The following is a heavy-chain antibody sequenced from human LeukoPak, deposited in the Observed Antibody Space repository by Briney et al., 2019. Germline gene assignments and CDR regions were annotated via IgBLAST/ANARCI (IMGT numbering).Heavy chain of an antibody. CDR3: ARRYYYGSGSYRDPNWFDP. CDR1: GYTFTSYA. CDR2: INPNSGGT. V-gene: IGHV1-2*02. J-gene: IGHJ5*02. Sequence: GASVKVSCKASGYTFTSYAMHWVRQAPGQGLEWMGWINPNSGGTNYVQKFQGRVTMTRDTSISTAYMELSRLRSDDTAVYYCARRYYYGSGSYRDPNWFDPWGQGTLVTVSS. D-gene: IGHD3-10*01.